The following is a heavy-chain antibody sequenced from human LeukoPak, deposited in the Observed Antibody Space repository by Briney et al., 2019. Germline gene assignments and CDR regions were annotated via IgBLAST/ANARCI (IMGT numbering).Heavy chain of an antibody. V-gene: IGHV4-30-4*01. D-gene: IGHD3-3*01. CDR1: GGSISSGDYY. J-gene: IGHJ4*02. CDR3: ASGTLEWLLYLDY. Sequence: SETLSLTCTVSGGSISSGDYYWSWIRQPPGKGLEWIGYIYYSGSTYYNPSLKSRVTMSVDTSKNQFSLKLSSVTAADTAVYYCASGTLEWLLYLDYRGQGTLVTVSS. CDR2: IYYSGST.